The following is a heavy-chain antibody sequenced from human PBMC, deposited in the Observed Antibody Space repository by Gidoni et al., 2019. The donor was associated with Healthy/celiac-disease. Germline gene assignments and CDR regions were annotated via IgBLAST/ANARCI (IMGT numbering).Heavy chain of an antibody. V-gene: IGHV3-30*18. Sequence: QVQLVEAGGGVVQPGRSRRLSCAASGFTFSSYGMHWVRQAPGKGLEGVAVISYDGSNKYYADSVKGRFTISRDNSKNTLYLQMNSLRAEDTAVYYCAKDRLPQVYGSSWYAPDYWGQGTLVTVSS. CDR2: ISYDGSNK. J-gene: IGHJ4*02. D-gene: IGHD6-13*01. CDR1: GFTFSSYG. CDR3: AKDRLPQVYGSSWYAPDY.